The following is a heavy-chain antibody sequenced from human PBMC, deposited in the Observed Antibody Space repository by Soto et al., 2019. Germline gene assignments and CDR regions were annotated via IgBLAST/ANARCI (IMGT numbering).Heavy chain of an antibody. D-gene: IGHD4-17*01. V-gene: IGHV3-33*06. CDR3: AKGVSDYRYYYYVMDV. CDR1: GFTFSSYG. CDR2: IWYDGSNK. J-gene: IGHJ6*02. Sequence: GGSLRLSCAASGFTFSSYGMHWVRQAPGKGLEWVAVIWYDGSNKYYADSVKGRFTISRDNSKNTLYLQMNSLRAEDTAVYYCAKGVSDYRYYYYVMDVWGQGTTVTVSS.